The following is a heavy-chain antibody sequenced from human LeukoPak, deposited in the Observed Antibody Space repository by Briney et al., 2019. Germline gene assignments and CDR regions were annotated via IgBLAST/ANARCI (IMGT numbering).Heavy chain of an antibody. V-gene: IGHV3-66*02. CDR2: IYSGGST. J-gene: IGHJ3*02. D-gene: IGHD3-22*01. Sequence: GSLRLSCAASGFTVSSNYMSWVRQAPGKGLGWVSVIYSGGSTYYADSVKGRFTISRDNSKNTLYLQMNSLRAEDTAVYYCARDSSGYDAFDIWGQGTMVTVSS. CDR3: ARDSSGYDAFDI. CDR1: GFTVSSNY.